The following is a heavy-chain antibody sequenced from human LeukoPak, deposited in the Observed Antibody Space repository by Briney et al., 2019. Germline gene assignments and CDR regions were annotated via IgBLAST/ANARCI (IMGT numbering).Heavy chain of an antibody. CDR2: ISSRADNT. V-gene: IGHV3-23*01. CDR3: AKRPPSLDAEYFQH. J-gene: IGHJ1*01. Sequence: QTGGSLRLSCATSGFTFSSFGMSWVRQAPGKALEWVAAISSRADNTWYADSVKGRFTISRDNDKNTLYLQINSLRAEDTAVYYCAKRPPSLDAEYFQHWGQGTLVIVSS. CDR1: GFTFSSFG.